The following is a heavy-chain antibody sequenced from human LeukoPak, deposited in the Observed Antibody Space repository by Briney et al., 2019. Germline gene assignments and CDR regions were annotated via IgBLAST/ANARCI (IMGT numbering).Heavy chain of an antibody. CDR2: NYYSGST. J-gene: IGHJ6*04. V-gene: IGHV4-39*07. Sequence: SETLSLTCTVSGGSISSSSYYWGWIRQPPGKGLEWIGSNYYSGSTYYNPSLKSRVTISVDTSKNQFSLKLSSVTAADTAVYYCAREITMVRGALDVWGKGTTVTVSS. D-gene: IGHD3-10*01. CDR1: GGSISSSSYY. CDR3: AREITMVRGALDV.